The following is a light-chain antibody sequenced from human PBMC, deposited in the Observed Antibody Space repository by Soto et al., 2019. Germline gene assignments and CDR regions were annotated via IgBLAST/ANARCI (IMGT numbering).Light chain of an antibody. CDR3: QQRSNWPPT. CDR1: QSVRGL. J-gene: IGKJ5*01. Sequence: EVVLTQSPLTLSLSPGERATLSCRASQSVRGLLAWYQQKPGQAPRLLIYDASNRATGIPARFSGSGSGTDFTLTISSLEPEDFAVYYCQQRSNWPPTFGQGTRLEIK. V-gene: IGKV3-11*01. CDR2: DAS.